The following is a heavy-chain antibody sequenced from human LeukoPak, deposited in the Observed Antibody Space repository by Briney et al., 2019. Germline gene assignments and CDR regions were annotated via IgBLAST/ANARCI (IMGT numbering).Heavy chain of an antibody. V-gene: IGHV3-21*01. CDR2: ISSSSSYI. CDR3: ARVHYGDYETDAFDI. D-gene: IGHD4-17*01. J-gene: IGHJ3*02. Sequence: GGSLRLSCAASGFTFSSYSMNWVRQAPGGGLEWVSSISSSSSYIYYADSVKGRFTISRDNAKNSLYLQMNSLRAEDTAVYYCARVHYGDYETDAFDIWGQGTMVTVSS. CDR1: GFTFSSYS.